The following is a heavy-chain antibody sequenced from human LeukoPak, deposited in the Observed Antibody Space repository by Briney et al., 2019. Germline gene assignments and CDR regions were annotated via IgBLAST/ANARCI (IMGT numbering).Heavy chain of an antibody. V-gene: IGHV3-48*03. CDR2: ISSSGSTI. CDR3: ARDNYGDYSRIFDY. CDR1: GFTFSSYE. J-gene: IGHJ4*02. Sequence: GGSLRLSCAASGFTFSSYEMNWVRQAPGKGLEWVSYISSSGSTIYYADSVKGRFTISRDNAKNSLYLQMNSLRAEDTAVYYCARDNYGDYSRIFDYWGQGTVVTVSS. D-gene: IGHD4-17*01.